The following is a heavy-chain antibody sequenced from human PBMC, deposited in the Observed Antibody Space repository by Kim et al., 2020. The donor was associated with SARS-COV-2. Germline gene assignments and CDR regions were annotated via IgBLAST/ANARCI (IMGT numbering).Heavy chain of an antibody. CDR3: ARVVPAATSNDAFDI. CDR1: GGSISSGGYY. CDR2: IYYSGST. Sequence: SETLSLTCTVSGGSISSGGYYWSWIRQHPGKGLEWSGYIYYSGSTYYNPSLKSRVTISVDTSKNQFSLKLSSVTAADTAVYYCARVVPAATSNDAFDIWGQGTMVTVSS. D-gene: IGHD2-2*01. V-gene: IGHV4-31*03. J-gene: IGHJ3*02.